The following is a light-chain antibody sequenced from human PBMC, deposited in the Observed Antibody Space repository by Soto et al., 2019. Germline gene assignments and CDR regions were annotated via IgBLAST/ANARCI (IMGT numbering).Light chain of an antibody. CDR2: KAY. V-gene: IGKV1-5*03. Sequence: DIQMTQSPSTLSASVGDRVTITCRASQSISSWLAWYQQKPGKAPKLLIYKAYSLERGVPSRFSGSGSGTEFTLTISSLQPDDFATYYCQQYNSYSRSTFGQGTKVEIK. CDR3: QQYNSYSRST. CDR1: QSISSW. J-gene: IGKJ1*01.